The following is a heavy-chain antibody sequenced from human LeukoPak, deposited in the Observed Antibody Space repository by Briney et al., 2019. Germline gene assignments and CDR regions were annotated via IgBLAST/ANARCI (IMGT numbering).Heavy chain of an antibody. V-gene: IGHV3-33*06. J-gene: IGHJ6*03. CDR2: IWYDGSNK. D-gene: IGHD3-10*01. CDR1: GFTFSSYG. Sequence: GRSLRLSCAASGFTFSSYGMHWVRQAPGKGLEWVAVIWYDGSNKYYADSVKGRFTISRDNSKNTLYLQMNSLRAEDTAVYYCAKDLHYYGSGNYMDVWGKGTTVTVSS. CDR3: AKDLHYYGSGNYMDV.